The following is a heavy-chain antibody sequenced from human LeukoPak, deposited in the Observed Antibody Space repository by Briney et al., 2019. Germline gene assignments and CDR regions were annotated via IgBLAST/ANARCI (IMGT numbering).Heavy chain of an antibody. CDR2: ISYDGSNK. D-gene: IGHD3-22*01. Sequence: PGGSLRLSCAASGFTFSSYAMHWVRQAPGKGLEWVAVISYDGSNKYYADSVKGRFTISRGNSKNTLYLQMNSLRAEDTAVYYCAREDYYDSSGYYSYYMDVWGKGTTVTVSS. J-gene: IGHJ6*03. CDR1: GFTFSSYA. V-gene: IGHV3-30*04. CDR3: AREDYYDSSGYYSYYMDV.